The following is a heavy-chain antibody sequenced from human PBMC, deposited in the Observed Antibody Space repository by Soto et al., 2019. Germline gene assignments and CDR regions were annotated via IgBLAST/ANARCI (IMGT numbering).Heavy chain of an antibody. J-gene: IGHJ4*02. Sequence: PGESLKISCKGSGYSFTSYWISWVRQMPGKGLEWMGRIDPSDSYTSHSPSFQGHVTISADKSISTAYLQWSSLKASDTAIYYCARQYSSNEHDYWGQGTLVTVSS. CDR1: GYSFTSYW. CDR2: IDPSDSYT. D-gene: IGHD6-13*01. CDR3: ARQYSSNEHDY. V-gene: IGHV5-10-1*01.